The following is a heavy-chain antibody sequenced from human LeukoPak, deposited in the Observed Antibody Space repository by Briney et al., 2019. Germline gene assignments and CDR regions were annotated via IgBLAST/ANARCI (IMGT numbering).Heavy chain of an antibody. CDR2: MNPNSGNT. Sequence: ASVKVSCKASGYTFTSYDINWVRQATGQGLEWMGWMNPNSGNTGYAQKFQGRVTMTRNTSISTAYMELSSLRSEDTAVYYCARGYYDSSGFYPTECWFDPWGQGTLVTVSS. J-gene: IGHJ5*02. CDR3: ARGYYDSSGFYPTECWFDP. CDR1: GYTFTSYD. V-gene: IGHV1-8*01. D-gene: IGHD3-22*01.